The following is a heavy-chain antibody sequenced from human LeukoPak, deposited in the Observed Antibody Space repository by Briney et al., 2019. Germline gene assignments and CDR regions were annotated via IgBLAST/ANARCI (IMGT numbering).Heavy chain of an antibody. CDR1: GFTVSSNY. D-gene: IGHD5-24*01. V-gene: IGHV3-66*01. CDR2: IYSGGST. J-gene: IGHJ6*02. CDR3: ARAVASRDGYNLYYYYGMDV. Sequence: GGSLRLSCAASGFTVSSNYMSWVRQAPGKGLEWVSVIYSGGSTYYADSVKGRFTISRDNSKNTLYLQMNSLRAEDTAVYYCARAVASRDGYNLYYYYGMDVWGQGTTVTVSS.